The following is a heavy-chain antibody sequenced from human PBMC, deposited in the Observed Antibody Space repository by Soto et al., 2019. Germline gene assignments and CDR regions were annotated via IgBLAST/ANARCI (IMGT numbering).Heavy chain of an antibody. D-gene: IGHD1-1*01. CDR2: INPNSGNT. V-gene: IGHV1-8*02. Sequence: QVQLVQSGAEVKKPGASVKVSCKASGYTFTGYYMHWVRQAPGQGLEWMGWINPNSGNTGYAQKFQGRVTMTRNTSISTAYMELSSLRSEDTAVYYCARGQNWNHDPDAFDIWGQGTMVTVSS. CDR3: ARGQNWNHDPDAFDI. CDR1: GYTFTGYY. J-gene: IGHJ3*02.